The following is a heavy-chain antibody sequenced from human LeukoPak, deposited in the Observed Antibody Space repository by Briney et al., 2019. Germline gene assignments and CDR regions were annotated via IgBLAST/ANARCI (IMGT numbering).Heavy chain of an antibody. CDR2: INPSGGST. D-gene: IGHD6-13*01. V-gene: IGHV1-46*01. J-gene: IGHJ4*02. CDR3: ARPRALLSSSPGYFDY. Sequence: ASVKVSCEASGYTFTSYYMHWVRQAPGQGLEWMGIINPSGGSTSYAQKFQGRVTISADKSISTAYLQWSSLKASDTAMYYCARPRALLSSSPGYFDYWGQGTLVTVSS. CDR1: GYTFTSYY.